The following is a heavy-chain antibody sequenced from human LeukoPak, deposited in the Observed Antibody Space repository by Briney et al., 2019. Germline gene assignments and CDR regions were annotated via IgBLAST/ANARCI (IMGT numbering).Heavy chain of an antibody. CDR2: ISWNSGSI. J-gene: IGHJ4*02. V-gene: IGHV3-9*01. Sequence: GGSLRLSCAASGFTFDDYAMHWVRQAPGKGLEWVSGISWNSGSIGYADSVKGRFTISRDNAKNSLYLQMNSLRAEDTALYYCARDRPTHIDYWGQGTLVTVSS. CDR3: ARDRPTHIDY. D-gene: IGHD2-15*01. CDR1: GFTFDDYA.